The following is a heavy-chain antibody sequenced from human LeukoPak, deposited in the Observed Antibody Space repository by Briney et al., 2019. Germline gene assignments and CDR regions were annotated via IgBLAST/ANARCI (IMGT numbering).Heavy chain of an antibody. V-gene: IGHV1-58*01. CDR3: ATSKNANYYS. Sequence: SVKVSCKASGSTFFSFAVQWVRQTRGQRPEWIGWIVVGSGNTKYAQKFQERVTITRDMSTNTAYMELSGLRSEDAAMYYCATSKNANYYSWGQGTLVTVSS. D-gene: IGHD4/OR15-4a*01. CDR1: GSTFFSFA. CDR2: IVVGSGNT. J-gene: IGHJ4*02.